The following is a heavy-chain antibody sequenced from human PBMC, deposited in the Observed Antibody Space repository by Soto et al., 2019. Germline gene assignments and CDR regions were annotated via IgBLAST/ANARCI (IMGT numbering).Heavy chain of an antibody. CDR2: IYYSGST. D-gene: IGHD2-8*01. J-gene: IGHJ6*03. V-gene: IGHV4-59*01. CDR1: GGSISSYY. CDR3: ARGVNYYYYMDV. Sequence: SETLSLTCTVSGGSISSYYWSWIRQPPGKGLEWIGYIYYSGSTNYNPSLKSRVTISVDTSKNQFSLKLSSVTAADTAVYYCARGVNYYYYMDVWGKGTTVTVSS.